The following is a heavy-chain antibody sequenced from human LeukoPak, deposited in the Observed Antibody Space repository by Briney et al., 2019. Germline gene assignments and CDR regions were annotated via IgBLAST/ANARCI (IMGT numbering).Heavy chain of an antibody. CDR3: ARAHYKNWFDP. CDR1: GYTFTGYY. V-gene: IGHV1-2*02. J-gene: IGHJ5*02. Sequence: GASVKVSCKASGYTFTGYYMHWVRQAPGQGLEWMGWINPNSGGTNYAQKFRGRVTMTRDTSISTAYMKLSRLRSDDTAVYYCARAHYKNWFDPWGQGTLVTVSS. D-gene: IGHD4-11*01. CDR2: INPNSGGT.